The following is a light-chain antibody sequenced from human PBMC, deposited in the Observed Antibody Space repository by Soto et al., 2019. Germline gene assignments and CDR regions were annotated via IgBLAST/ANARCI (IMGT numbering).Light chain of an antibody. CDR2: GAS. V-gene: IGKV3-20*01. CDR1: QSVSSDF. CDR3: QHYDNSPPSVT. J-gene: IGKJ3*01. Sequence: ELVLTQSPDTLSLSPGERATLSCRASQSVSSDFLVWYQQKPGQAPRLPIYGASSRATGIPDRFSGGGSGTDFILSISRLEPEDFAVYYCQHYDNSPPSVTFGPGTKVDIK.